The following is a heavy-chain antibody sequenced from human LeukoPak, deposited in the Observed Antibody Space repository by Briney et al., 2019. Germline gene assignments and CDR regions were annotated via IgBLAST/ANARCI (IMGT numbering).Heavy chain of an antibody. J-gene: IGHJ4*02. CDR3: ARGRGSPRGRADY. Sequence: SETLSLTCTVSGGSISSSSYYWSWIRQPPGKGLEWIGEINHSGSTNYNPSLKSRVTISVDTSKNQFSLKLSSVTAADTAVYYCARGRGSPRGRADYWGQGTLVTVSS. CDR1: GGSISSSSYY. V-gene: IGHV4-39*07. CDR2: INHSGST. D-gene: IGHD1-26*01.